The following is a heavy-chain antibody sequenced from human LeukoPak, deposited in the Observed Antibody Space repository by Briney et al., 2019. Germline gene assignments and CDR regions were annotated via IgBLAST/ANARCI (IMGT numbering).Heavy chain of an antibody. D-gene: IGHD1/OR15-1a*01. CDR2: INANSGGT. J-gene: IGHJ5*02. CDR1: GYTFTGYY. Sequence: ASVKVSCNASGYTFTGYYMHWVRQAPGQGLEWMGWINANSGGTNYAQKFQGWVTMTRDTSISTAYMELRSLRFDDTAVYYCARDLAWGYVEQRLGWLDPWGQGAQVTVSS. CDR3: ARDLAWGYVEQRLGWLDP. V-gene: IGHV1-2*04.